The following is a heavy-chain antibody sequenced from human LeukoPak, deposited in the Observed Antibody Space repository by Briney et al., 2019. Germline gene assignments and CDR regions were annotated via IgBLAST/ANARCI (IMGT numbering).Heavy chain of an antibody. CDR2: ISGSGGST. Sequence: GGSLRLSCVASGFTFSTYAMTWVRQAPGKGLEWVSGISGSGGSTYYADSVKGRFTISRDNSKNTLYLQMNNLRAEDTALYYCAKGYWNPGYWGQGTLVTVSS. CDR1: GFTFSTYA. V-gene: IGHV3-23*01. J-gene: IGHJ4*02. D-gene: IGHD1-1*01. CDR3: AKGYWNPGY.